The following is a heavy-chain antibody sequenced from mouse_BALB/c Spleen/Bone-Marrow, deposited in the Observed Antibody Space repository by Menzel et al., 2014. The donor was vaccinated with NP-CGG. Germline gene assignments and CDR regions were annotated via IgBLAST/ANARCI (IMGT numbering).Heavy chain of an antibody. J-gene: IGHJ1*01. D-gene: IGHD2-3*01. Sequence: LVKTGASVKISCKNSGYSFTNYYIHWVKQSHGKSLEWIGYISCYKGATSYNQKFKGKATFTVDTSSSTAYMQFNSLTSEDSAVYYCARSDGHYLFLYFEVWGAWTTVTVSP. CDR1: GYSFTNYY. CDR3: ARSDGHYLFLYFEV. V-gene: IGHV1S34*01. CDR2: ISCYKGAT.